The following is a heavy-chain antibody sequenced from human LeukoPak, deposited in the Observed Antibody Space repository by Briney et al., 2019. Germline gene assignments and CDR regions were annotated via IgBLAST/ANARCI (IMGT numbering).Heavy chain of an antibody. CDR1: GFTFSSYS. Sequence: GGSLRLSCAASGFTFSSYSMNWVRQAPGKGLEWVSSISSSSSYIYYADSVKGRFTISRDNAKNSLYLQMNSLRAEDTAVYYCARDPSVGGAGYFDYWGQGTLVTVSS. CDR3: ARDPSVGGAGYFDY. CDR2: ISSSSSYI. V-gene: IGHV3-21*01. J-gene: IGHJ4*02. D-gene: IGHD1-26*01.